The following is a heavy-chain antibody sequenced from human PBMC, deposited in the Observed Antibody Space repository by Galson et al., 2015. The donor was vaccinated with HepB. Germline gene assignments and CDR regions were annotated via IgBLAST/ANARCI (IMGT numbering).Heavy chain of an antibody. V-gene: IGHV4-61*07. J-gene: IGHJ6*03. CDR2: VYDSGKT. CDR3: ARQVESPHFWNGFPVHYMDV. Sequence: YSWAWIRQPPGKGLEWIGYVYDSGKTDYNPSFRSRVTISIHTSKFQFSLRLSAVTAADTALYYCARQVESPHFWNGFPVHYMDVWGKGTTVTVSS. CDR1: YS. D-gene: IGHD3-3*02.